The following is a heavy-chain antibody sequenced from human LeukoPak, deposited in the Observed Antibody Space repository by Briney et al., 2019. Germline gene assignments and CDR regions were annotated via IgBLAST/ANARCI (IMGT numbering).Heavy chain of an antibody. CDR2: IDPSDSYT. Sequence: GASLKISCKGSGYSFTSYWISWVRQMPGKGLEWMGRIDPSDSYTNYSPSFQGHVTVSADKSISTAYLQWSSLKASDTAMYYCASWDYYYDSSGLAYYWGQGTLVTVSS. CDR1: GYSFTSYW. CDR3: ASWDYYYDSSGLAYY. V-gene: IGHV5-10-1*01. J-gene: IGHJ4*02. D-gene: IGHD3-22*01.